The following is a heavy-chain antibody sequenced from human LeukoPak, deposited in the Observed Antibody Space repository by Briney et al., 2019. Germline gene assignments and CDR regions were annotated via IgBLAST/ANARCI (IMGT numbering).Heavy chain of an antibody. D-gene: IGHD3-3*01. J-gene: IGHJ4*02. CDR3: ARSWRPYPFDY. CDR2: IYYSGST. CDR1: GGSISGYY. Sequence: PSEPLSLTCTVSGGSISGYYWSWIRQPPGKGLEWIGYIYYSGSTNLNPSLKSRVTISVDTSKNQFSLKLSSVTAADTAVYYCARSWRPYPFDYWGQGTLVTVSS. V-gene: IGHV4-59*01.